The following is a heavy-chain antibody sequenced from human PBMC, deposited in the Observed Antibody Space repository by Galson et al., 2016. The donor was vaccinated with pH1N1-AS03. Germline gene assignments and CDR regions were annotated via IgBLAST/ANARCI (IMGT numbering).Heavy chain of an antibody. D-gene: IGHD1-26*01. CDR2: ISYDGSNK. V-gene: IGHV3-30-3*01. Sequence: SLRLSCAASGFTFSDFAMHWVRQAPGKGLDWVAVISYDGSNKYYEDSVKGRFTISRDSSTNTLYLQMNSLRPEDTAMYYCARDYIVGATRGAGTFDVWGHGTMVTVSS. J-gene: IGHJ3*01. CDR1: GFTFSDFA. CDR3: ARDYIVGATRGAGTFDV.